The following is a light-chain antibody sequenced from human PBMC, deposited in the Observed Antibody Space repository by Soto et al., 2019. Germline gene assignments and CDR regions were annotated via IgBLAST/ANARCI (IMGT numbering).Light chain of an antibody. CDR2: DAS. Sequence: EIVLTQSPSTLSVSPGERATLSCRASQSVSSYLAWYQHKPGKAPRLLIYDASNRATGIPARFSGSGSGTTFTLPISSLVHEDFAVYYCWQGSNWPPRTFGQGTKVEIK. V-gene: IGKV3-11*01. CDR1: QSVSSY. CDR3: WQGSNWPPRT. J-gene: IGKJ1*01.